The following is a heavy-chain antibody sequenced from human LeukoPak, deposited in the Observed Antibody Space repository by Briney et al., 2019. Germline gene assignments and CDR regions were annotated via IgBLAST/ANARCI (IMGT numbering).Heavy chain of an antibody. J-gene: IGHJ4*02. D-gene: IGHD3-10*02. CDR2: IRSEAFGGTT. Sequence: GGSLRLSCTASGFTFGDYAMSWFRQAPGKGLEWVGFIRSEAFGGTTEYAASVKGRFTMSRDDSKSIAYLQMNSLKTEDTAVYYCTRDAYMLGKYWGQETLVTVSS. CDR1: GFTFGDYA. V-gene: IGHV3-49*03. CDR3: TRDAYMLGKY.